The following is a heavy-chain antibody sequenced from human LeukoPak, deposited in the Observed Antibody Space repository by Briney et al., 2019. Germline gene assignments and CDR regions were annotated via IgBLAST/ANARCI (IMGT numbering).Heavy chain of an antibody. J-gene: IGHJ4*02. Sequence: GGSLRLSCAATGFTFDDYAMHWVRQAPGKGLEWVSGISWNSGSIGYADSVKGRFTISRDNAKNSLYLQMNSLRAEDTALYYCAKANDYYDSSGSFDYWGQGTLVTVSS. CDR3: AKANDYYDSSGSFDY. CDR2: ISWNSGSI. V-gene: IGHV3-9*01. CDR1: GFTFDDYA. D-gene: IGHD3-22*01.